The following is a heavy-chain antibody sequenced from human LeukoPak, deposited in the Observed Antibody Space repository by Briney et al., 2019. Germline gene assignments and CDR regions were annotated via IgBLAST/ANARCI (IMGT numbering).Heavy chain of an antibody. V-gene: IGHV3-23*01. CDR3: AKSHSVAQRGYFDY. Sequence: GGSLRLSCAASRFTFSTYAMSWVRQAPGKGLEWVSTISDSGGSTYYADSVKGRFTISRDNSKNTLYVQMSSLRAEDMAVYYCAKSHSVAQRGYFDYWGQGTLVTVSS. CDR2: ISDSGGST. CDR1: RFTFSTYA. D-gene: IGHD2-15*01. J-gene: IGHJ4*02.